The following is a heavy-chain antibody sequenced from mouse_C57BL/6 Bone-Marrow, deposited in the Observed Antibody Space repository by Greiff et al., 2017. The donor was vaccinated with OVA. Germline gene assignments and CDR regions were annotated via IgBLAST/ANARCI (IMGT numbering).Heavy chain of an antibody. V-gene: IGHV1-84*01. D-gene: IGHD1-1*01. CDR3: ARSTYYGSSPYDAMGD. J-gene: IGHJ4*01. CDR2: IYPGSGNN. Sequence: QVQLKQSGPGLVKPGASVTISCKASGYTFTDYYISWVKRRPGRGLEWSGWIYPGSGNNKYNEKFKGKVTLTVDTSSNTAYMKFNSLTSEDSAVYVGARSTYYGSSPYDAMGDWGQGPSVT. CDR1: GYTFTDYY.